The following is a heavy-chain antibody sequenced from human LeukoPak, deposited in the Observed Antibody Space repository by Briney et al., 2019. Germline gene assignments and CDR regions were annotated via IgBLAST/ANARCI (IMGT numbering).Heavy chain of an antibody. J-gene: IGHJ4*02. CDR1: GYTFTGYY. CDR3: ARGELGYCSSTSCYAFDY. Sequence: ASVKVSCKASGYTFTGYYMHWVRQAPGQGLEWMGWINPNSGGTNYAQKFQGRVTMTRDTSISTAYMELSRLRSDNTAVYYCARGELGYCSSTSCYAFDYWGQGTLVTVSS. CDR2: INPNSGGT. V-gene: IGHV1-2*02. D-gene: IGHD2-2*01.